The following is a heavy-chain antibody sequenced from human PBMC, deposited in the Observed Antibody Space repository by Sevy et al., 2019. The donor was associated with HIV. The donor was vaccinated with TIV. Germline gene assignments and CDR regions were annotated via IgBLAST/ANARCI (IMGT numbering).Heavy chain of an antibody. J-gene: IGHJ3*02. Sequence: GGSLRLSCAASGFTFSSYSMNWVRQAPGKGLEWVSVISGLSNYIYYADSVKGRFTISRDNAKNSVYLQMNSLRAEDTALYYCARDPLSTLFDASDIWVQGTMVTVSS. CDR3: ARDPLSTLFDASDI. CDR2: ISGLSNYI. CDR1: GFTFSSYS. D-gene: IGHD2-15*01. V-gene: IGHV3-21*01.